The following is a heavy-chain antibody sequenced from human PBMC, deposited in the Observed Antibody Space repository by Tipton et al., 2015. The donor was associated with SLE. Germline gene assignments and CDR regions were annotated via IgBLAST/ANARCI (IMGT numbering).Heavy chain of an antibody. CDR3: ARGYRYFDWLSSYYFDY. CDR2: ISYSGST. Sequence: TLSLTCTVSGGSISSYFWSWIRQPPGLGLEWIGHISYSGSTNYNPSLKSRVTISVDTSKNQFSLKLSSVTAADTAVYYCARGYRYFDWLSSYYFDYWGQGTLVTVSS. D-gene: IGHD3-9*01. V-gene: IGHV4-59*01. J-gene: IGHJ4*02. CDR1: GGSISSYF.